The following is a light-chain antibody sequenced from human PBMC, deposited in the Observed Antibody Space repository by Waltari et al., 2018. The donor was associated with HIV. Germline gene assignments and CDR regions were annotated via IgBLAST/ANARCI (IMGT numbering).Light chain of an antibody. V-gene: IGLV1-40*01. CDR1: SPHSQADCA. CDR3: QSYDSSLGGSV. J-gene: IGLJ2*01. Sequence: QSVLTQPPSVSGAPGQRVTISCTARSPHSQADCAFHWYQQLPGTAPTLLIYDNNNRPSGVPDRFSGSKSGPSASLAITGLQAEDEADYYCQSYDSSLGGSVFGGGTKVTVL. CDR2: DNN.